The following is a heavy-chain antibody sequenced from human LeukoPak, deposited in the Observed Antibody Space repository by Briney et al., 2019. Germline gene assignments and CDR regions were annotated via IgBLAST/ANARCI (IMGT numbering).Heavy chain of an antibody. D-gene: IGHD3-10*01. CDR1: GYTFTGYY. CDR2: INPNSGGT. V-gene: IGHV1-2*02. Sequence: ASVKVSFKASGYTFTGYYMHWVQQAPGQGLEWMGWINPNSGGTNYAQKFQGRVTMTRDTPISTAYMELSRLRSDDTAVYYCARAPFIRGALYNWFDPWGQGTLVTVSS. CDR3: ARAPFIRGALYNWFDP. J-gene: IGHJ5*02.